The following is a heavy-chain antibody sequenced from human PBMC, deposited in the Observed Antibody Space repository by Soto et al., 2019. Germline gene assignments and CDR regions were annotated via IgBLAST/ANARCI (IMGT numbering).Heavy chain of an antibody. D-gene: IGHD3-16*02. Sequence: PWGSLRLSCAASGFTFSSYAMSWVCQAPGKGLEWVSAISGSGGSTYYADSVKGRFTISRDNSKNTLYLQMNSLRAEDTAVYYCAKDMSDYVWGSYRYTDYRGQGTLVTVSS. CDR2: ISGSGGST. CDR1: GFTFSSYA. V-gene: IGHV3-23*01. CDR3: AKDMSDYVWGSYRYTDY. J-gene: IGHJ4*02.